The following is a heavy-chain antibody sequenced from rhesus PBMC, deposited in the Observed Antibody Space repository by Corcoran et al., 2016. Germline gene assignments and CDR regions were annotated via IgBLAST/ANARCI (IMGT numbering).Heavy chain of an antibody. CDR3: ARGGSGLDASAGDY. V-gene: IGHV2S1*01. CDR1: GFSLSTSGMG. D-gene: IGHD2-39*01. CDR2: IYWDDNK. Sequence: QVTLKESGPAVVKPTQTLTLTCTFSGFSLSTSGMGVGWIRQPPEKALEWLTSIYWDDNKYQSTSLKSRLSISQDTSKNQVVLTMTNMDPVDTATYYCARGGSGLDASAGDYWGQGVLVTVSS. J-gene: IGHJ4*01.